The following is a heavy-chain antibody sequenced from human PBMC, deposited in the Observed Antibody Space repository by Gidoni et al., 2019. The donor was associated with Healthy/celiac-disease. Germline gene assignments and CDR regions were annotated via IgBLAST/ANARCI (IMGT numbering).Heavy chain of an antibody. J-gene: IGHJ4*02. CDR3: ARVYGGAPFDY. CDR1: GGSISHGGYY. D-gene: IGHD4-17*01. Sequence: QVQLQESGPGLVKPSQTLSLTCTFSGGSISHGGYYWSWIRQHPGKGLEWIGYIYYSGSTYYNPSLKSRVTISVDTAKNQFSLKLSSGTAADTAVYYCARVYGGAPFDYWGQGTLVTVSS. CDR2: IYYSGST. V-gene: IGHV4-31*03.